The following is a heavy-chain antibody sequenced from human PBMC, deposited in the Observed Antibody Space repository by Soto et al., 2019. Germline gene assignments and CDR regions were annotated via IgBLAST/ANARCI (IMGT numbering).Heavy chain of an antibody. CDR1: GYTFTKYY. J-gene: IGHJ5*02. D-gene: IGHD3-3*01. V-gene: IGHV1-46*03. CDR3: ARDTERRGTILGLVIMWKYNWSDT. Sequence: QVQLVQSGTEVKKPGASLKISCKTSGYTFTKYYMHWMRQAPGQGLEWMGIINPSGGATSYAQKSQGRVTMTSDTSTNTVYRELSDLRSEDTAVYYCARDTERRGTILGLVIMWKYNWSDTWGQGTLVTVSS. CDR2: INPSGGAT.